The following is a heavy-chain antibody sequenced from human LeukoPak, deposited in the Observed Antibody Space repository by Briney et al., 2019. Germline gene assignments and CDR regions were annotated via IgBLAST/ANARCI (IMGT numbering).Heavy chain of an antibody. CDR1: GFSLSTTGVG. Sequence: SGPTLVKRTQSLTLTCTFSGFSLSTTGVGVGWIRQPPGKALEWLALIYWDDDKRYSPSLKSRLTITKDTSKNQVVLTMTNMDPVDTATNYCAHTGYSSASIAFDIWGQGTMVTVSS. D-gene: IGHD6-25*01. CDR2: IYWDDDK. V-gene: IGHV2-5*02. CDR3: AHTGYSSASIAFDI. J-gene: IGHJ3*02.